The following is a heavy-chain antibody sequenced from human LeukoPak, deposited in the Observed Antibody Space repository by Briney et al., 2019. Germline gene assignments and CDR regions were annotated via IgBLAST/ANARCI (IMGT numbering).Heavy chain of an antibody. CDR1: GDTFASSY. D-gene: IGHD1-26*01. J-gene: IGHJ4*02. Sequence: ASVKVSCKASGDTFASSYMHWVRQAPGQGLEWMGIINPSGGSRSYAQKFQGRVTMTRDMSTNTVYMELSSLRSGDTAVYYCATEEHSGSYLDYWGQGTPVTVSS. V-gene: IGHV1-46*01. CDR3: ATEEHSGSYLDY. CDR2: INPSGGSR.